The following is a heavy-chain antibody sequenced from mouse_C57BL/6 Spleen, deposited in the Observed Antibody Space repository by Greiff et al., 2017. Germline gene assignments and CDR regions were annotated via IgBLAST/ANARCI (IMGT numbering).Heavy chain of an antibody. CDR3: TRSRYYGNYFDY. D-gene: IGHD1-1*01. J-gene: IGHJ2*01. Sequence: QVQLQQSGAELVRPGASVTLSCKASGYTFTDYEMHWVKQTPVHGLEWIGAIDPETGGTAYNQKFKGKAILTADKSSSTAYMELRSLTSEDSAVYYCTRSRYYGNYFDYWGQGTTLTVSS. V-gene: IGHV1-15*01. CDR1: GYTFTDYE. CDR2: IDPETGGT.